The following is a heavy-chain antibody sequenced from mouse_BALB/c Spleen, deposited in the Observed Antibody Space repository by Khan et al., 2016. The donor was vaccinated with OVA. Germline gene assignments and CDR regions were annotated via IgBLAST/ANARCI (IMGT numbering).Heavy chain of an antibody. D-gene: IGHD1-1*01. J-gene: IGHJ2*01. CDR1: GYSFTGYF. Sequence: VQLQQSGPELVKPGASVKISCKASGYSFTGYFMNWVMQSHGKSLEWIGRINPHIGETLYNQKFKGKATLTVDESSRTANMELRSLASEDSAVYYCARKNGSDFDYWRQGTTLTVSS. CDR3: ARKNGSDFDY. CDR2: INPHIGET. V-gene: IGHV1-20*02.